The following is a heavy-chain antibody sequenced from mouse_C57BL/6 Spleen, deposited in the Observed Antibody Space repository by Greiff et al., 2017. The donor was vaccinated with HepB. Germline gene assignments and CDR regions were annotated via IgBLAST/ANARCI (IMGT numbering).Heavy chain of an antibody. V-gene: IGHV1-26*01. Sequence: EVQLQQSGPELVKPGASVKISCKASGYTFTDYYMNWVKQSHGKSLEWIGDINPNNGGTSYNQKFKGKATLTVDKSSSTAYMELRSLTSEDSAVYYCASGVDYYGSSYYYAMDYWGQGTSVTVSS. CDR2: INPNNGGT. D-gene: IGHD1-1*01. CDR1: GYTFTDYY. J-gene: IGHJ4*01. CDR3: ASGVDYYGSSYYYAMDY.